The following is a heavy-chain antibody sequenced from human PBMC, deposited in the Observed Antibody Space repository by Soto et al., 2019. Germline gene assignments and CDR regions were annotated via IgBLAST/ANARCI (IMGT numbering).Heavy chain of an antibody. V-gene: IGHV1-18*04. CDR1: GYTFTTYY. CDR3: ADISIAGMDV. D-gene: IGHD6-6*01. J-gene: IGHJ6*02. Sequence: ASVKVSCKASGYTFTTYYIHWVRQAPGQGLEWMGWISAYNGNTNYAQKLQGRVTMTTDTSTSTAYMELRSLRSDDTAVYYCADISIAGMDVWGQGTTVTVSS. CDR2: ISAYNGNT.